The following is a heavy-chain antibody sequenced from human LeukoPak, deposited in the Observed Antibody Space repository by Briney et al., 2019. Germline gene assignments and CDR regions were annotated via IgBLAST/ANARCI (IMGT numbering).Heavy chain of an antibody. CDR1: GDSISSGNYY. CDR2: ISYSGST. D-gene: IGHD3-22*01. V-gene: IGHV4-30-4*01. Sequence: SETLSLTCTVSGDSISSGNYYWSWIRQPPGKGLEWIGYISYSGSTYYNPSLKSRVTISVDTSKNQFSLKLSSVTAAGTAVYYCARESYYYYSSGYQNWGQGTLVIVSS. J-gene: IGHJ4*02. CDR3: ARESYYYYSSGYQN.